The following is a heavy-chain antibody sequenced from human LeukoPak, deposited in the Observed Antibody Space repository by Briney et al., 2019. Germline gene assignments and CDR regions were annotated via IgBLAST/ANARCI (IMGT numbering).Heavy chain of an antibody. D-gene: IGHD5-18*01. CDR3: ATGDTYIDY. Sequence: SETLSLTCTVSGSSITSYYCTWIRQPPGKGPEWIGYVSYTGGTNYNPSLTSRLTISMDTSKNQFSLKLTSVSAADTAVYYCATGDTYIDYWGQGTLVTVSS. J-gene: IGHJ4*02. CDR1: GSSITSYY. V-gene: IGHV4-59*01. CDR2: VSYTGGT.